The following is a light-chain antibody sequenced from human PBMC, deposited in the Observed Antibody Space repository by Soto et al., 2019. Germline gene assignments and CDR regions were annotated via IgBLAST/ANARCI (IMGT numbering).Light chain of an antibody. CDR3: HQRQSWPRT. CDR2: QTS. CDR1: QYINTR. Sequence: EMVLRQSPATLSSFAGDSVTLXXRASQYINTRLAWYQHRPGQAPRIXIYQTSIRAAGIPARFSASGTGTDFTLTISDVQPEDFAVYYCHQRQSWPRTFGQGTKVDIK. J-gene: IGKJ1*01. V-gene: IGKV3-11*01.